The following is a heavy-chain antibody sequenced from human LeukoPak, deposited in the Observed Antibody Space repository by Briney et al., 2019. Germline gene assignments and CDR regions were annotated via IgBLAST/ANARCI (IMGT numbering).Heavy chain of an antibody. CDR2: ISSSSSYI. CDR3: ASGITIRDLDY. Sequence: GGSLRLSCSASGFTFSSSAMHWVRQAPEKGLQWVSSISSSSSYIFYADSVKGRFTISRDNAKNSLFLQMISLRAEDTAVYYCASGITIRDLDYWGQGTLVTVSS. V-gene: IGHV3-21*01. D-gene: IGHD3-10*01. CDR1: GFTFSSSA. J-gene: IGHJ4*02.